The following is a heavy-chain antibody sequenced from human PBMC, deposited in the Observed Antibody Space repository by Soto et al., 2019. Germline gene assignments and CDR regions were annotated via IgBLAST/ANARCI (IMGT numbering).Heavy chain of an antibody. J-gene: IGHJ4*02. CDR3: TTLRFLGPDY. D-gene: IGHD3-3*01. CDR1: GFTFSGSA. CDR2: IRSKTDGGTT. Sequence: EVQLVESGGGLVQPGGSLKLSCAASGFTFSGSAMHWVRQASGKGLEWVGRIRSKTDGGTTDYAAPVKGRFTISRDDSKNTLYLQMNSLKTEDTAVYYCTTLRFLGPDYWGQGTLVTVSS. V-gene: IGHV3-15*01.